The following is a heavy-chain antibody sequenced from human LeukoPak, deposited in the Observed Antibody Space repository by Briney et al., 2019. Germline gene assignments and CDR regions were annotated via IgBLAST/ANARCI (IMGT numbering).Heavy chain of an antibody. Sequence: GGSLRLSCAASGFTFSSYSMNWVRQAPGKGLEWVSSISSSSSYIYYADSVKGRFTISRDNAKNSLYLQMNSLRAEDTAVYYCARPNCSSTSCYTDWYFDLWGRGALVTVSS. CDR2: ISSSSSYI. V-gene: IGHV3-21*01. CDR3: ARPNCSSTSCYTDWYFDL. J-gene: IGHJ2*01. D-gene: IGHD2-2*02. CDR1: GFTFSSYS.